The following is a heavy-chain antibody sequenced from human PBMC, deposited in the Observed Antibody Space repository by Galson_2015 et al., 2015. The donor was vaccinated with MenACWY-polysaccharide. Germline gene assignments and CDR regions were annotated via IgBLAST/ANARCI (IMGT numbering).Heavy chain of an antibody. CDR3: ARLRGLGGQFYCDL. CDR1: GYIFNNYW. J-gene: IGHJ4*02. Sequence: QSGAEVKKPGESLQISCKASGYIFNNYWIGWVRQMPDKGLEWMGRIFPDNSDPRYSPSFQGQVTVSVDKSTSTAYLHLSGLKASDTGMYYCARLRGLGGQFYCDLWGQGSLVTVSS. D-gene: IGHD4-23*01. V-gene: IGHV5-51*03. CDR2: IFPDNSDP.